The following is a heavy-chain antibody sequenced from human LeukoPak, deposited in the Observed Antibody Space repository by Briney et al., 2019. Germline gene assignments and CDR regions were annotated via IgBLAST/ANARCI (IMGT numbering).Heavy chain of an antibody. J-gene: IGHJ6*03. D-gene: IGHD3-16*02. CDR3: ARDAYREDYYYYYMDV. CDR2: ISGSGGST. Sequence: GGSLRLSCAASGFTFSSYAMSWVRQAPGKGLEWVSAISGSGGSTYYADSVKGRFTISRDNSKNTLYLQMGSLRAEDMAVYYCARDAYREDYYYYYMDVWGKGTTVTVSS. V-gene: IGHV3-23*01. CDR1: GFTFSSYA.